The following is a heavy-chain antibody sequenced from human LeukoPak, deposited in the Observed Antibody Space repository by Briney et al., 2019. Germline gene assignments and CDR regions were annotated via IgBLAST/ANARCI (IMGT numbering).Heavy chain of an antibody. Sequence: PSETLSLTCTVSGGSISSSSYYWGWIRQPPGKGLEWIGSIYYSGSTYYNPSLKSRVTISVDTSKNQFSLKLSSVTAADTAVYYCASQGNYYDSSGYSRVYWGQGTLVTVSS. D-gene: IGHD3-22*01. CDR1: GGSISSSSYY. V-gene: IGHV4-39*07. CDR3: ASQGNYYDSSGYSRVY. CDR2: IYYSGST. J-gene: IGHJ4*02.